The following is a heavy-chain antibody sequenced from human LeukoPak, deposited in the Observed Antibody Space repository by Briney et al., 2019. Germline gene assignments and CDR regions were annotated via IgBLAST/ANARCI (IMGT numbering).Heavy chain of an antibody. V-gene: IGHV3-21*01. CDR1: EIPFNDYS. Sequence: SGGSLRLSCAASEIPFNDYSFHWVRQAPGKGLEWVSSISSSSSYIYYADSVKGRFTISRDNAKNSLYLQMNSLRAEDTAVYYCSGIAVAPLIPWGQGTLVTVSS. CDR3: SGIAVAPLIP. J-gene: IGHJ5*02. CDR2: ISSSSSYI. D-gene: IGHD6-19*01.